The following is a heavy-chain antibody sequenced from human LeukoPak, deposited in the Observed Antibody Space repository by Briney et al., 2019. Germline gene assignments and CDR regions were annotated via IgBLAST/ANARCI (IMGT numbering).Heavy chain of an antibody. V-gene: IGHV2-5*02. Sequence: SGPTLVKPTQTLTLTCTFSGFSLSTSGVGVGWIRQPPGKALEWLALIYWDDDKRYSPSLKSRLTITKDTSKNQVVLTMTNMDPVDTATYYCAHSRRAVLLWFGESRFDPWGQGTLVTVSS. CDR2: IYWDDDK. CDR1: GFSLSTSGVG. D-gene: IGHD3-10*01. J-gene: IGHJ5*02. CDR3: AHSRRAVLLWFGESRFDP.